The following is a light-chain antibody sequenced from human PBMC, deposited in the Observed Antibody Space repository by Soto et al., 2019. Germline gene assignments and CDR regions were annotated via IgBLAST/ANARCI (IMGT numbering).Light chain of an antibody. J-gene: IGKJ1*01. V-gene: IGKV3D-15*01. Sequence: DIVLTQYPDTLSLSPGERATLSCGSSHSVNSHVAWYQQKPGQAPRLLIYGVYTRAPGIPARFSGSGSGTEFTLTISSLQSEDFAVYYCQQYHSWPPRTFGQGTKVDIK. CDR1: HSVNSH. CDR3: QQYHSWPPRT. CDR2: GVY.